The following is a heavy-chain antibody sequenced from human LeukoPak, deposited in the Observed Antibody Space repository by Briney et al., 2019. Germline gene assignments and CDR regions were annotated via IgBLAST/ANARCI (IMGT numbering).Heavy chain of an antibody. CDR3: ARGTTGSHDAFDI. CDR1: GYTFNSYA. D-gene: IGHD1-1*01. V-gene: IGHV1-18*01. Sequence: ASVKVSCKASGYTFNSYAINWVRQAPGQGLEWMGWISTYTGYTNYAQELQGRVTMTTATSTSTAYMELRGLRSDDTAFYYCARGTTGSHDAFDIWGQGTMVTVSS. J-gene: IGHJ3*02. CDR2: ISTYTGYT.